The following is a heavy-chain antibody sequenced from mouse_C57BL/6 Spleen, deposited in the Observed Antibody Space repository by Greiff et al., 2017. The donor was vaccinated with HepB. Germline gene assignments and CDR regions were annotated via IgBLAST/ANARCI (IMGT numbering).Heavy chain of an antibody. D-gene: IGHD2-2*01. CDR3: ARSGLSSWFAY. CDR1: GYTFTSYW. CDR2: IYPSDSET. Sequence: VQLQQPGAELVRPGSSVKLSCKASGYTFTSYWMDWVKQRPGQGLEWIGNIYPSDSETHYNQKFKDKATLTVDKSSSTAYMQLSSLTYEDSAVYYCARSGLSSWFAYWGQGTLVTVSA. V-gene: IGHV1-61*01. J-gene: IGHJ3*01.